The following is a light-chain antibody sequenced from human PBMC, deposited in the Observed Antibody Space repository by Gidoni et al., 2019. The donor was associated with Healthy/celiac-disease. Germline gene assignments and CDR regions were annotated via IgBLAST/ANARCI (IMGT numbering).Light chain of an antibody. Sequence: DIQMTQSPSTLSASVGDRVTIPCRASQSISSWLAWYQQKPGKAPKLLIYKASSLESGVPSRFSGSGSGTEFTLTISSLQPDDFATYYCQQYNSDFWTFGQGTKVEIK. V-gene: IGKV1-5*03. J-gene: IGKJ1*01. CDR3: QQYNSDFWT. CDR1: QSISSW. CDR2: KAS.